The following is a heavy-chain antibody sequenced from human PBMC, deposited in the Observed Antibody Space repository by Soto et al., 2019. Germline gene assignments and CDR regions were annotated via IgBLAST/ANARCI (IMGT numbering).Heavy chain of an antibody. CDR3: ARIQSAYYDFWSGYFNNLYYFDY. CDR1: GFSLSNARMG. V-gene: IGHV2-26*01. CDR2: IFSNDEK. Sequence: QVTLKESGPVLVKPTETLTLTCTVSGFSLSNARMGVSWIRQPPGKALEWLAHIFSNDEKSYSTSLKSRLTITKDTSKSPVVLTMTNMDPVDTATYYCARIQSAYYDFWSGYFNNLYYFDYWGQGTLVTVSS. D-gene: IGHD3-3*01. J-gene: IGHJ4*02.